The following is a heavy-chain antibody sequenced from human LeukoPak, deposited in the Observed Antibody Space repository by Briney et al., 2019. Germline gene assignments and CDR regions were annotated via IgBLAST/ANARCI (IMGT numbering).Heavy chain of an antibody. J-gene: IGHJ4*02. D-gene: IGHD3-22*01. CDR1: GFTFSSYW. Sequence: GRSLRLSCAASGFTFSSYWMHWVRRAPGKGVVWVSRINSDGSGTPYADSVKGRFTISRDNAKNTLYLQMNSLRAEDTAVYYCARTAYDSSAYYDYWGQGILVTVSS. CDR3: ARTAYDSSAYYDY. CDR2: INSDGSGT. V-gene: IGHV3-74*01.